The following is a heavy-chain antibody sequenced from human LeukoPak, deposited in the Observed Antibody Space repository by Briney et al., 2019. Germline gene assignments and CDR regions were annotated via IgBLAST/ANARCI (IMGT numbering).Heavy chain of an antibody. D-gene: IGHD1-7*01. CDR2: IRYEGSYK. V-gene: IGHV3-30*02. Sequence: SGGSLRLSCAASGFTFSSYGMHRVRQAPGKGLDWVAFIRYEGSYKYYADSVKGRFTISRDNSKNTLYLQMNSLRAEDTAVYYCARVGNLYFYYYMDVWGKGTTVTVSS. CDR1: GFTFSSYG. CDR3: ARVGNLYFYYYMDV. J-gene: IGHJ6*03.